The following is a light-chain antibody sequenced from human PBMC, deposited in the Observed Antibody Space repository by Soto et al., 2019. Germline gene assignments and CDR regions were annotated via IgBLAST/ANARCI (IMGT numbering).Light chain of an antibody. CDR1: QSVSRSY. CDR3: QQYGSSPYT. Sequence: EVVLTQSPGTLSLSPGERATLSCRASQSVSRSYLAWYQQKPGQAPRLLIYVASSRATGIPARFSGSGSGTDFTLNISRLEPEDFAMYYCQQYGSSPYTFGQGTKLEIK. J-gene: IGKJ2*01. CDR2: VAS. V-gene: IGKV3-20*01.